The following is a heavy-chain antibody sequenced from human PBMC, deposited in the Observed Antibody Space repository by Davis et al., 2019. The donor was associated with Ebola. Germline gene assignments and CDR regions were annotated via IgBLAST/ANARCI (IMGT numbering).Heavy chain of an antibody. CDR3: AKDQQAKRGLGAFDI. CDR2: ISGSGGST. J-gene: IGHJ3*02. Sequence: GESLKISCAAAGFTFSSYAMSWVRQAPGKGLEWVSVISGSGGSTYYADSVKRRFTISRDNSKNTLYLQMNSLRVEDTAVYYCAKDQQAKRGLGAFDIWGQGTMVTVSS. V-gene: IGHV3-23*01. CDR1: GFTFSSYA. D-gene: IGHD6-13*01.